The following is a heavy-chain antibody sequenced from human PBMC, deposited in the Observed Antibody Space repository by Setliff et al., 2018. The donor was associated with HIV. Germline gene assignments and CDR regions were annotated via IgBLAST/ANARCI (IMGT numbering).Heavy chain of an antibody. CDR1: GGSISSGGFY. CDR3: ARLTYYYDTSGPAAAFDI. D-gene: IGHD3-22*01. CDR2: IYNSGSA. J-gene: IGHJ3*02. V-gene: IGHV4-31*03. Sequence: LSLTCNVSGGSISSGGFYWNWIRQHPGKGLEWIGYIYNSGSAYYSPSLQSRLTISVDTSKNQLSLKLTSVTAADTAVYYCARLTYYYDTSGPAAAFDIWGQGTMVTVSS.